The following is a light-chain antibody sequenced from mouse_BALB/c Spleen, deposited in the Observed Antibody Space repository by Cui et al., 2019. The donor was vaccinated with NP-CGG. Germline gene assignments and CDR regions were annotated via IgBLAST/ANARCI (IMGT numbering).Light chain of an antibody. Sequence: EIVLTQSPALMAASPGEKVTITCSVRSSISSSYLHWYQQKSGISPKPWIYGTSNLASGVPARFSGSGSGTSYSLTISSMEAKDAATYYCQHWSSSPLTFGAGTKLELK. V-gene: IGKV4-53*01. J-gene: IGKJ5*01. CDR2: GTS. CDR1: SSISSSY. CDR3: QHWSSSPLT.